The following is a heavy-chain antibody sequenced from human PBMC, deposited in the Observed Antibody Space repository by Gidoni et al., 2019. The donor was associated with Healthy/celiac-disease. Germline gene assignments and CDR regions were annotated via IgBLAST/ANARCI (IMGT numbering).Heavy chain of an antibody. CDR2: ISGSGGST. D-gene: IGHD4-17*01. J-gene: IGHJ4*02. CDR3: AKWMTVTTAFDY. Sequence: EVQLLESGGGLVQPGGSLRLSCAASGFTCSSYAMSWVRQAPGKGLEWVSAISGSGGSTYYADSVKGRFTISRDNSKNTLYLQMNSLRAEDTAVYYCAKWMTVTTAFDYWGQGTLVTVSS. V-gene: IGHV3-23*01. CDR1: GFTCSSYA.